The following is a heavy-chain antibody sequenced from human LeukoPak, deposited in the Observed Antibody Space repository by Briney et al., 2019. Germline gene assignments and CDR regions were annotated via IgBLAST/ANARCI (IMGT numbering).Heavy chain of an antibody. Sequence: SPTLSLTCAISGDSFSINSAAWNWIRQSPSRGLEWLGRTYYRSKWYNDYAVSVKSLITINPDTSKNQFSLQLNAVTPEDTAVYYCARDGEGAFDIWGQGTMVTVSS. CDR2: TYYRSKWYN. D-gene: IGHD3-3*01. CDR3: ARDGEGAFDI. V-gene: IGHV6-1*01. J-gene: IGHJ3*02. CDR1: GDSFSINSAA.